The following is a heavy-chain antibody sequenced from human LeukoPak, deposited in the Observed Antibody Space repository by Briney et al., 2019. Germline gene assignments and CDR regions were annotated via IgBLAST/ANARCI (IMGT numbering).Heavy chain of an antibody. CDR1: GASISSGSYF. V-gene: IGHV4-61*02. Sequence: PSETLSLTCNVSGASISSGSYFWSWIRQHAGKGLQWIGRLYTSGSTDYNPSLKSRVTISGDTSKNQFSLKLSSVTAADTAVYYCARDLHNSGYYYWGQGTLVTVSS. CDR2: LYTSGST. CDR3: ARDLHNSGYYY. J-gene: IGHJ4*02. D-gene: IGHD3-22*01.